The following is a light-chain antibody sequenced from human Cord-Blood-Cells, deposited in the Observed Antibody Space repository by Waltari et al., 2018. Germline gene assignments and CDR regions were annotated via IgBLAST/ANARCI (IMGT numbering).Light chain of an antibody. CDR2: VAS. CDR1: QSVSSN. CDR3: QQYNNWPPYT. Sequence: DIVMTQSPATLSVSPGERATLSCRASQSVSSNLAWYQQKPGQAPRLLIYVASTRATGIPARFSGSGSGTEFTLTISSLQSEDFAVYYCQQYNNWPPYTFGQGTKLEIK. J-gene: IGKJ2*01. V-gene: IGKV3-15*01.